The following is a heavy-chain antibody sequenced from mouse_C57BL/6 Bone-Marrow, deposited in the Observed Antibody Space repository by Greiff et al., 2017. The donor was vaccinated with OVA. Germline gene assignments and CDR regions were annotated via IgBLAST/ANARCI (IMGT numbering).Heavy chain of an antibody. CDR3: ASYWYFDV. V-gene: IGHV1-4*01. CDR1: GYTFTSYT. CDR2: INPSSGYT. J-gene: IGHJ1*03. Sequence: QVQLQQSGAELARPGASVKMSCKASGYTFTSYTMHWVKQRPGQGLEWIGYINPSSGYTKYNQKFKDKATLTADKSTSTAYMQLSSLTSEDSAVYYCASYWYFDVWGTGTTVTVSS.